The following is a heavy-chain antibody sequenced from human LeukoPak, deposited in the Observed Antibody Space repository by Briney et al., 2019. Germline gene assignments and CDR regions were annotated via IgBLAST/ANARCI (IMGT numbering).Heavy chain of an antibody. V-gene: IGHV1-8*01. D-gene: IGHD7-27*01. Sequence: ASVKVSCKTSGYTFTNYDINWVRQATRQGLEWLGWMSPNNGDAGYAQKFQGSVTMTRDTSTNTAYMELSALTSEDTAVYYCARNPPRTGDFNSWGQGALVTVSS. CDR3: ARNPPRTGDFNS. CDR1: GYTFTNYD. J-gene: IGHJ4*02. CDR2: MSPNNGDA.